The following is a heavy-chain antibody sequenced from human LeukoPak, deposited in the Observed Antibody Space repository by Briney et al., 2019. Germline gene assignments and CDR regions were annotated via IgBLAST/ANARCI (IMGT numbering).Heavy chain of an antibody. Sequence: GASVKVSCKASGYTFINYGISWVRQAPGQGLEWMGWINAYNGNTNYAQKLQGRVTMTTDTSTTTVYMELRSLRSDDTAVYYCAREGSSSGIYYFDYWGQGTLVTVSS. J-gene: IGHJ4*02. CDR2: INAYNGNT. V-gene: IGHV1-18*01. CDR1: GYTFINYG. D-gene: IGHD3-22*01. CDR3: AREGSSSGIYYFDY.